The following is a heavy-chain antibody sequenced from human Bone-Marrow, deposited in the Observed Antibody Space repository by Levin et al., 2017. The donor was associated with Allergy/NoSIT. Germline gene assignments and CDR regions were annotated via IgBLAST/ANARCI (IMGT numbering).Heavy chain of an antibody. Sequence: PGGSLRLSCTVSGFIFSSYSMHWVRQAPGKGLEWVAIITSDGDAKNFADSVKGRFTISRDNSKNTVYLQMNSLRPDDTAIYYCVREGKSGYFDYWGQGILVTVSS. J-gene: IGHJ4*02. CDR2: ITSDGDAK. V-gene: IGHV3-30*04. CDR1: GFIFSSYS. CDR3: VREGKSGYFDY. D-gene: IGHD3-3*01.